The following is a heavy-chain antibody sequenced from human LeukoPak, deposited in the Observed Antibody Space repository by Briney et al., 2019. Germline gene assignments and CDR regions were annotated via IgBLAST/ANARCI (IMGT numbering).Heavy chain of an antibody. D-gene: IGHD3-22*01. CDR3: ARGNYYDSSGYSPNWFDP. J-gene: IGHJ5*02. CDR2: IYTSGST. Sequence: SETLSLTCTVSGGSISSYYWSWIRQPAGKGLEWIGRIYTSGSTNYNPSLKSRVTKSVDTSKNQFSLKLSSVTAADTAVYYCARGNYYDSSGYSPNWFDPWGQGTLVTVSS. V-gene: IGHV4-4*07. CDR1: GGSISSYY.